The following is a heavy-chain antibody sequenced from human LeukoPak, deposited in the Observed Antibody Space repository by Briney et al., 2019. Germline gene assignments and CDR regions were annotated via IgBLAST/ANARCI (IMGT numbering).Heavy chain of an antibody. CDR3: ARGRGITGTTEDY. Sequence: SETLSLTCTVSGGSLSSYYWSWIRQPPGKGLEWIGSIYHSGSTYYNPSLKSRVTISVDTSKNQFSLKLSSVTAADTAVYYCARGRGITGTTEDYWGQGTLVTVSS. CDR2: IYHSGST. D-gene: IGHD1-7*01. J-gene: IGHJ4*02. CDR1: GGSLSSYY. V-gene: IGHV4-38-2*02.